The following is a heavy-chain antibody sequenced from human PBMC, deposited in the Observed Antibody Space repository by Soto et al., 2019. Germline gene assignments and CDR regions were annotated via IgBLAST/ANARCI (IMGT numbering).Heavy chain of an antibody. CDR1: EFTFSGSA. CDR3: TSLRTKDYYDSSGYYDDSDWYFDL. J-gene: IGHJ2*01. Sequence: EVQLVESGGGLVQPGGSLKLSCAASEFTFSGSAMHWVRQASGKGLEWVGRIRSKANSYATAYAASVEGRFTISRDDSKTTAYLKMNSLKAADRAVYYSTSLRTKDYYDSSGYYDDSDWYFDLWGSGTLVTFSA. V-gene: IGHV3-73*01. CDR2: IRSKANSYAT. D-gene: IGHD3-22*01.